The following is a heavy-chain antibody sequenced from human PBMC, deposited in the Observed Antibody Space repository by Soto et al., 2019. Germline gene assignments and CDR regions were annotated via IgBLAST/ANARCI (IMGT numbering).Heavy chain of an antibody. V-gene: IGHV3-21*01. J-gene: IGHJ1*01. Sequence: EVQLVESGGGLVKPGGSLRLSCAASGFTFSSYSMNWVRQAPGKGLEWVSSISSSSSYIYYADSVKGRFTISRDNAKNSLYLQMNSLRAEDTAVYYCARDSPVVPAAMDIAEYFQQWGQGTLVTVSS. CDR3: ARDSPVVPAAMDIAEYFQQ. D-gene: IGHD2-2*01. CDR2: ISSSSSYI. CDR1: GFTFSSYS.